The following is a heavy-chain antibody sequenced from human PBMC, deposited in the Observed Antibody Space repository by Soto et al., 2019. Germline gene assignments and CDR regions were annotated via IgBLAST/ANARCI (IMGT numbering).Heavy chain of an antibody. Sequence: SQTLSLTCAISGDSVSSNSAAWNWIRQSPSRGLEWLGRAYYRSKWYNDYAVSVKSRITINPDTSKNQFSLQLNSVTPEDTAVYYCARDGGYGSGSHDAFDIWGQGTRVTVSS. J-gene: IGHJ3*02. V-gene: IGHV6-1*01. CDR2: AYYRSKWYN. CDR3: ARDGGYGSGSHDAFDI. CDR1: GDSVSSNSAA. D-gene: IGHD3-10*01.